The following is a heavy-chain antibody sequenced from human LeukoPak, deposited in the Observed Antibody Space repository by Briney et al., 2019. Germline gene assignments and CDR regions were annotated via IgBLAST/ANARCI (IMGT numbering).Heavy chain of an antibody. CDR2: VLDSGGT. V-gene: IGHV4-59*01. CDR1: GGSISNYC. D-gene: IGHD6-13*01. CDR3: ARGYSSSWNYFDC. J-gene: IGHJ4*02. Sequence: SETLSLTCTVSGGSISNYCWSWIRQPPGKGLEWIGYVLDSGGTNYNPSLKSRVTISVDTSKKQFSLKLSSVTAADTAVYYCARGYSSSWNYFDCWGQGTLVTVSS.